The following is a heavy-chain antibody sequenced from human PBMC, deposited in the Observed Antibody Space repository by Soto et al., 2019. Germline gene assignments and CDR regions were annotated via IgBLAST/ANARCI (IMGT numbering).Heavy chain of an antibody. Sequence: GASVKVSCKASGYTFTSYGISWVRQAPGQGLEWMGWISAYNGNTNYAQKLQGRVTMTTDTSTSTAYMELRSLRSDDTAVYYCARSCPRPKIQLWFVNYYYYGMDVWGQGTTVTVSS. CDR2: ISAYNGNT. CDR3: ARSCPRPKIQLWFVNYYYYGMDV. D-gene: IGHD5-18*01. V-gene: IGHV1-18*01. J-gene: IGHJ6*02. CDR1: GYTFTSYG.